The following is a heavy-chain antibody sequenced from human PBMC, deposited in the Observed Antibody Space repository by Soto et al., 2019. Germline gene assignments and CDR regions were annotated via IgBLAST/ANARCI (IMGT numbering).Heavy chain of an antibody. Sequence: GGSLRLSCVASGFTVGNNYMSWVRQAPGKGLEWVSLIYSVGTTHYADSVRGRFTISRDSSKNTLYLEMKSLRREDTAIYYCMNRPRAWGQGTLVTVSS. D-gene: IGHD6-6*01. CDR3: MNRPRA. J-gene: IGHJ5*02. CDR2: IYSVGTT. V-gene: IGHV3-66*01. CDR1: GFTVGNNY.